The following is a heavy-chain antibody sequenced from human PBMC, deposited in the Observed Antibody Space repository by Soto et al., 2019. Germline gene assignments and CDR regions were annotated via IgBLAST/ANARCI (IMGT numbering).Heavy chain of an antibody. J-gene: IGHJ6*02. Sequence: SVKVSCKASGGTFSSYAISWVRQAPGQGLEWMGGIIPIFGTANYAQKFQGRVTITADESTSTAYMELSSLRSEDTAVYYCARDPTNFSEGVGELTYYYGMDVWGQGTTVNV. CDR3: ARDPTNFSEGVGELTYYYGMDV. D-gene: IGHD3-10*01. V-gene: IGHV1-69*13. CDR2: IIPIFGTA. CDR1: GGTFSSYA.